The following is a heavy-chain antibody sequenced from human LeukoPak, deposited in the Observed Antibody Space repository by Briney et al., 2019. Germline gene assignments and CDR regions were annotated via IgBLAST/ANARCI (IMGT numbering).Heavy chain of an antibody. Sequence: SETLSLTCAVYGGSFSGYYWSWIRQPPGKGLEWIGEINHSGSTNYNPSLKSRVTISVDTSKNQFSLRLSSVTAADTAVYYCARDSGYRAYWYFDLWGRGTLVTVSS. V-gene: IGHV4-34*09. CDR3: ARDSGYRAYWYFDL. CDR1: GGSFSGYY. D-gene: IGHD3-10*01. J-gene: IGHJ2*01. CDR2: INHSGST.